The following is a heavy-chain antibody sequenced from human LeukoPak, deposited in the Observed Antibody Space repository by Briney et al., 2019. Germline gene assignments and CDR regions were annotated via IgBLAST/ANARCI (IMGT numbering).Heavy chain of an antibody. Sequence: GGSLRLSCAASGFTFSSYGMHWVRQAPGKGLEWVAVIWYDGSNKYYADSVKDRFTISRDNSKNTLYLQMNSLRAEDTAVYYCARDSYYSSSFDFWGQGTLVTVSS. J-gene: IGHJ4*02. CDR3: ARDSYYSSSFDF. CDR2: IWYDGSNK. V-gene: IGHV3-33*08. CDR1: GFTFSSYG. D-gene: IGHD6-13*01.